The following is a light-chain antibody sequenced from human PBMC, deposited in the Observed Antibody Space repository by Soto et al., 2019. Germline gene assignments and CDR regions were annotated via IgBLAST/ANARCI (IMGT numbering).Light chain of an antibody. CDR3: QQSYRTST. V-gene: IGKV1-39*01. Sequence: DIQMTQSPSSLSASVGDRVTITCRASQSISNYLNWYQQKPGKAPKLLIYAAPSLHSGVPPRLSGSGSGTDFTLTISSLQPEDFSTYYCQQSYRTSTFGQGTKLEI. CDR1: QSISNY. J-gene: IGKJ1*01. CDR2: AAP.